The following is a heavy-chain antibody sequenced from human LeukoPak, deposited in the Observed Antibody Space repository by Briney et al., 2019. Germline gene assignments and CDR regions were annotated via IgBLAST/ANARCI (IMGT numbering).Heavy chain of an antibody. CDR1: GFTFSSYA. Sequence: GGSLRLSCAASGFTFSSYAMSWVRQAPGKGLEWVANIKQDGGVKYYVDSVKGRFTISRDNAKNSLYLQMNSLRVEDTAVYYCARDGRPLDYWGQGTLVTVSS. CDR3: ARDGRPLDY. V-gene: IGHV3-7*03. J-gene: IGHJ4*02. CDR2: IKQDGGVK.